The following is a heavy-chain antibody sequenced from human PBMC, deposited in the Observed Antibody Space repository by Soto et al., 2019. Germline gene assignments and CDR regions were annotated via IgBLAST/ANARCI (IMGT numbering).Heavy chain of an antibody. CDR3: GRLEGMATISYYFDY. D-gene: IGHD2-8*01. Sequence: SETLSLTCTVSGVYVSSIIYYWGWDRQPPGKGLEWIGSVYYSGSTYYNPSLESRVTISVDKSKNQFSLKLMSLSAADTAVYYCGRLEGMATISYYFDYWGQGALVTVSS. CDR1: GVYVSSIIYY. CDR2: VYYSGST. V-gene: IGHV4-39*01. J-gene: IGHJ4*02.